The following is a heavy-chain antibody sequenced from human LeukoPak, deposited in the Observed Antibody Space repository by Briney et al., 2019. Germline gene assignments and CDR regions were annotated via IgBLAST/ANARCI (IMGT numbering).Heavy chain of an antibody. J-gene: IGHJ4*02. CDR3: AEGPPVGRGYPPDS. Sequence: GGSLILSCAASGFTFSDAAMTWVRQPPEKWLEWVSTITGGDDTTYYADSVRGRFTISGDYSKDTVYLQMNSLAVEDAAIYYSAEGPPVGRGYPPDSWGQGTLVTVSS. CDR1: GFTFSDAA. CDR2: ITGGDDTT. D-gene: IGHD5-18*01. V-gene: IGHV3-23*01.